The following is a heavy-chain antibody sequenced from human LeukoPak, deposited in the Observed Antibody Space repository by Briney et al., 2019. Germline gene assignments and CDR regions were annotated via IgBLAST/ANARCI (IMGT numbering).Heavy chain of an antibody. D-gene: IGHD5-12*01. CDR3: ARIRRGYSGYDFGWFDP. Sequence: SETLSLTCAVYGGSFSGYYWSWIRQPPGKGLEWIGEINHSGSTNYNPSLKSRVTISVDTSKNQFSLKLSSVTAADTAVYYCARIRRGYSGYDFGWFDPWGQGTLVTVSS. J-gene: IGHJ5*02. CDR1: GGSFSGYY. V-gene: IGHV4-34*01. CDR2: INHSGST.